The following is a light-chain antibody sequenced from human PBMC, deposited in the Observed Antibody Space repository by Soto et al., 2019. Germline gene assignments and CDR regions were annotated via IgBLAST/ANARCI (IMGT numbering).Light chain of an antibody. J-gene: IGKJ4*01. Sequence: DIQMTQSPSSLSTSVGDRVTITCRASQSISTYLNWYQQKPGKAPKLLIYDAYSLQSGVPSRFSGSGSGTDFTLTISSLQPGDFATYYCQQSYRTPRTFGGGTKVDIK. CDR2: DAY. CDR1: QSISTY. V-gene: IGKV1-39*01. CDR3: QQSYRTPRT.